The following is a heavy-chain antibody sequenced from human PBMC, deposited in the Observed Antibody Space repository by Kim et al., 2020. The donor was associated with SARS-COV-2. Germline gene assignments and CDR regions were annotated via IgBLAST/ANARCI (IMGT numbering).Heavy chain of an antibody. CDR2: IYSGGST. J-gene: IGHJ4*02. CDR1: GFTVSSNY. CDR3: ARVLWSGGSCYLDY. D-gene: IGHD2-15*01. V-gene: IGHV3-66*02. Sequence: GGSLRLSCAASGFTVSSNYMSWVRQAPGKGLEWVSVIYSGGSTYYADSVKGRFTISRDNSKNTLYLQMNSLRAEDTAVYYCARVLWSGGSCYLDYWGQGTLVTVSS.